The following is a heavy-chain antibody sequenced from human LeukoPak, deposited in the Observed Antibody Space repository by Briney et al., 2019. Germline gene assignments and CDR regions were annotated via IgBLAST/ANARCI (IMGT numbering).Heavy chain of an antibody. CDR1: GGSISSYY. V-gene: IGHV4-59*01. Sequence: SETLSLTCTVSGGSISSYYWSWIRQPPGKGLEWIGYIYYSGSTNYNPSLKSRVTISVDTSKNQFSLKLSSVTAADTAVYYCARDVDYGDYEDWYFDLWGRGTLVTVSS. J-gene: IGHJ2*01. CDR3: ARDVDYGDYEDWYFDL. CDR2: IYYSGST. D-gene: IGHD4-17*01.